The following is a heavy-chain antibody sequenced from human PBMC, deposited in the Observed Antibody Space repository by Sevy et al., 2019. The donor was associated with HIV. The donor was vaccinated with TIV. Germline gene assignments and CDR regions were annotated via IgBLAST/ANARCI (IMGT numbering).Heavy chain of an antibody. CDR1: GFTLCNHW. CDR2: INTDGSTT. Sequence: GGSLRLSCTASGFTLCNHWMHWVRQAPGKGLLWISNINTDGSTTYYADSVKGRFTISRDNAENTLYLQMNSLRAEDTAIYYCARYYSDGSANHKYDYWGQGTLVTVSS. D-gene: IGHD3-22*01. CDR3: ARYYSDGSANHKYDY. J-gene: IGHJ4*01. V-gene: IGHV3-74*01.